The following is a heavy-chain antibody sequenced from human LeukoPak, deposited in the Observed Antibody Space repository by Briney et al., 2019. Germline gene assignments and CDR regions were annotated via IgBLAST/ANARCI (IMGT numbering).Heavy chain of an antibody. CDR3: AKDQGY. V-gene: IGHV3-23*01. CDR2: ISGTGGRT. J-gene: IGHJ4*02. CDR1: GFTFSTYA. Sequence: PGGSLRLSCAASGFTFSTYAMNWVCQAPGKGLEWVSSISGTGGRTNYADSVKGRFTISRDNSKNTVNLQMNSLRAEDTAVYYCAKDQGYWGQGTLVTVSS.